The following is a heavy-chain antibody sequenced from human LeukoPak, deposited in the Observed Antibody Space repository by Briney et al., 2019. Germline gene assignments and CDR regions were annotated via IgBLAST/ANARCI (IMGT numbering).Heavy chain of an antibody. J-gene: IGHJ6*02. CDR2: IYHSGST. D-gene: IGHD2-21*02. CDR3: ARQPYVVVTATHYGMDV. Sequence: SETLSFTCAVSGGSISSGGYSWSWIRQPPGKGLEWIGYIYHSGSTYYNPSLKSRVTISVDRSKNQFSLKLSSVTAADTAVYYCARQPYVVVTATHYGMDVWGQGTTVTVSS. CDR1: GGSISSGGYS. V-gene: IGHV4-30-2*01.